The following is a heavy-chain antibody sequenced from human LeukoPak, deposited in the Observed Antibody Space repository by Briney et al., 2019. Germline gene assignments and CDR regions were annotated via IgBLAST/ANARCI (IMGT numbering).Heavy chain of an antibody. V-gene: IGHV4-34*01. CDR3: ARGEGSHYFDY. CDR2: INHSGST. J-gene: IGHJ4*02. Sequence: GSLGLSCAASGITFSRFAMSWVRQPPGKGLEWIGEINHSGSTNYNPSLKSRVTISVDTSKNQFSLKLSSVTAADTAVYYCARGEGSHYFDYWGQGTLVTVSS. D-gene: IGHD6-13*01. CDR1: GITFSRFA.